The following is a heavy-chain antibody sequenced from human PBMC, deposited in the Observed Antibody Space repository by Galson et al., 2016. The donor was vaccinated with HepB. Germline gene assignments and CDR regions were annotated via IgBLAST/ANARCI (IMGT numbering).Heavy chain of an antibody. CDR1: GYTFTSYS. J-gene: IGHJ4*02. D-gene: IGHD3-22*01. Sequence: SVKVSCKASGYTFTSYSITWVRQAPGQGLEWMGSISPYNGNTNYAQYLLDRVTMTTDTSTSTAYMELRSLRSDDTAVYYCARDRDSTGYYGEVGDYWGQGTLVTVSS. CDR2: ISPYNGNT. V-gene: IGHV1-18*04. CDR3: ARDRDSTGYYGEVGDY.